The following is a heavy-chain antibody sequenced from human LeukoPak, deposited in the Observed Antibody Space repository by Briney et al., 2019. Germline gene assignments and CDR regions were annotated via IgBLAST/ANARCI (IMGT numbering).Heavy chain of an antibody. D-gene: IGHD3-22*01. J-gene: IGHJ4*02. CDR1: GFTVDSNY. CDR2: IYTGGNT. CDR3: ARGDDSGYYDYFDY. V-gene: IGHV3-53*01. Sequence: GGSLRHSCAASGFTVDSNYLSWVRQAPGKGLEWVSTIYTGGNTYYAASVKGRFTISRDFSKNTVFLHMNSLRAEDTAMYYCARGDDSGYYDYFDYWGQGALVTVSS.